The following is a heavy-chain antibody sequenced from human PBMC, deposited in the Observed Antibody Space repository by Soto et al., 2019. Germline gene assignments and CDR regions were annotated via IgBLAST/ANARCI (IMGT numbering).Heavy chain of an antibody. CDR2: INPSGGST. CDR1: GYTFTSYY. D-gene: IGHD6-6*01. V-gene: IGHV1-46*03. J-gene: IGHJ6*03. CDR3: ARAVKVAARSYYYYMDV. Sequence: QVQLVQSGAEVKKPGASVKVSCKASGYTFTSYYMHWVRQAPGQGLEWMGIINPSGGSTSYAQKFQGRVTMTRDTSTSTVYMELSSLRSEDTAVYYCARAVKVAARSYYYYMDVWGKGTTVTVSS.